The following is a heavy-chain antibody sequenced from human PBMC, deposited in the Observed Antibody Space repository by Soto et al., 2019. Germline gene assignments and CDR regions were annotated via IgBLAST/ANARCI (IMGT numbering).Heavy chain of an antibody. Sequence: SSETLSLTCTVSGGSISSGDYYWSWIRQPPGKGLEWIGYIYYSGSTYYNPSLKSRVTISVDTSKNQFSLKLSSVTAADTAVYYCARVRYYDSSGYSYGMDVWGQGTTVTVSS. D-gene: IGHD3-22*01. CDR2: IYYSGST. J-gene: IGHJ6*02. V-gene: IGHV4-30-4*01. CDR3: ARVRYYDSSGYSYGMDV. CDR1: GGSISSGDYY.